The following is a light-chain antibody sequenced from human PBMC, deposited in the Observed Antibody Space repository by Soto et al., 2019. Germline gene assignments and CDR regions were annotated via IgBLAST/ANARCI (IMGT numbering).Light chain of an antibody. Sequence: DIRMTQSPSTLSASLGDRVTITCRASQKISSWLSWYQQKPGKAPKLLLYKASTFETGVPSRFSGSGSGTEFTLTISSLQPDDFATYYCQQYNSYSATFGQGTKLEIK. CDR1: QKISSW. CDR2: KAS. V-gene: IGKV1-5*03. J-gene: IGKJ2*01. CDR3: QQYNSYSAT.